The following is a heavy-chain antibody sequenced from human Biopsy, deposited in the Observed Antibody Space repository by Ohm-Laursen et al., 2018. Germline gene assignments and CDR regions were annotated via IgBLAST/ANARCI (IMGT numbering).Heavy chain of an antibody. CDR3: ARGPHSGSHSCFDY. CDR2: IIPMFGTA. Sequence: ASSVKVSCKASGGTFINYAISWVRQAPGQGLEWMGGIIPMFGTANYAQMFQGRVTISADESTSTSYMELSSLTTEGTAIYYCARGPHSGSHSCFDYWGRGTLVTVSS. D-gene: IGHD1-26*01. CDR1: GGTFINYA. V-gene: IGHV1-69*01. J-gene: IGHJ4*02.